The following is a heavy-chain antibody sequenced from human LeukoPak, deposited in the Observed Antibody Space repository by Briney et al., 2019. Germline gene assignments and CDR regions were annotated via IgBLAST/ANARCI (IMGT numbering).Heavy chain of an antibody. Sequence: GGSLRLSCAASGFTFSSYAMNWVRQAPGKGLEWVSGINYSDGKTSYADSVKGRFTISRDNSRNTLYLQMNSLRVEGTAVYYCAKDSGNRLYSYADLWGQGILVTVPS. J-gene: IGHJ5*02. CDR1: GFTFSSYA. V-gene: IGHV3-23*01. CDR3: AKDSGNRLYSYADL. D-gene: IGHD3-10*01. CDR2: INYSDGKT.